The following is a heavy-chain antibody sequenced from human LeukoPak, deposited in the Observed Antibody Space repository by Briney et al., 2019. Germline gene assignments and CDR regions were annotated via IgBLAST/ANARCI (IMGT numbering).Heavy chain of an antibody. J-gene: IGHJ3*02. Sequence: SVKVSCKASGGTFSSYAISWVRQAPGQGLEWMGGIIPIFGTANYAQKFQGRVTIITDESTSTAYMELSSLRSEDTAVYYCARGKPGEWLLPDAFDIWGQGTMVTVSS. CDR3: ARGKPGEWLLPDAFDI. V-gene: IGHV1-69*05. CDR2: IIPIFGTA. D-gene: IGHD3-3*01. CDR1: GGTFSSYA.